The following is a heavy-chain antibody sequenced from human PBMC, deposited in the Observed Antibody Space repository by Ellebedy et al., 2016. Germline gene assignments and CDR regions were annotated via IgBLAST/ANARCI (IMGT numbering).Heavy chain of an antibody. CDR3: ARASPKKGLGVDY. D-gene: IGHD3/OR15-3a*01. V-gene: IGHV5-51*01. CDR1: GYSFTSYW. J-gene: IGHJ4*02. CDR2: IYPDDSDT. Sequence: GESLKISXKGSGYSFTSYWIGWVRQMPGKGLEWMGIIYPDDSDTRYSPSFQGQVTISADKSISTAYLQWSSLKASDTAMYYCARASPKKGLGVDYWGQGTLVTVSS.